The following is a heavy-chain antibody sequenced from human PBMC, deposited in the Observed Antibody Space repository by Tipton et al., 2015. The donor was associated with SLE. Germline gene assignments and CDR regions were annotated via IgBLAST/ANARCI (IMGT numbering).Heavy chain of an antibody. CDR2: ISGDNDNT. J-gene: IGHJ4*02. CDR3: ARSRGANGPDY. CDR1: GYTFSSHG. D-gene: IGHD4/OR15-4a*01. Sequence: QVQLVQSGAEVKKPGASVKVSCKASGYTFSSHGINWVRQAPGQGLEWMGWISGDNDNTNYAQRLQGRVTMTTDTSTSTAYMELRSLTSDDTAVYYCARSRGANGPDYWGQGTLVTVSS. V-gene: IGHV1-18*01.